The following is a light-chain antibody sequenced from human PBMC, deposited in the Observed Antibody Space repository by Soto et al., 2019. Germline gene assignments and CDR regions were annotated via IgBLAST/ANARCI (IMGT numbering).Light chain of an antibody. CDR1: GSDVGGYNY. J-gene: IGLJ1*01. V-gene: IGLV2-11*01. Sequence: QSVLTQPRSVCGSLGQSVAISCTGTGSDVGGYNYVSWYQQYPDKAPKVIIYDVTKRPARVPDRFSGSKSGNTASLTISGLQTDDEADYYCCSYAGSYTYVFGTGTKLTVL. CDR3: CSYAGSYTYV. CDR2: DVT.